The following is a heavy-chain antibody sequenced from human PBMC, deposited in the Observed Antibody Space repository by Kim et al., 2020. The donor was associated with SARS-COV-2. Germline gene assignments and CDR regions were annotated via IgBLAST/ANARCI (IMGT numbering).Heavy chain of an antibody. V-gene: IGHV1-18*01. J-gene: IGHJ6*02. CDR1: GYTFTSYG. CDR2: ISAYNGNT. Sequence: ASVKVSCKASGYTFTSYGISWVRQAPGQGLEWMGWISAYNGNTNYAQKLQGRVTMTTDTSTSTAYMELRSLRSDDTAVYYCARDGYCSSTSCFQDSNYYYYYGMDVWGQGTTVTVSS. D-gene: IGHD2-2*01. CDR3: ARDGYCSSTSCFQDSNYYYYYGMDV.